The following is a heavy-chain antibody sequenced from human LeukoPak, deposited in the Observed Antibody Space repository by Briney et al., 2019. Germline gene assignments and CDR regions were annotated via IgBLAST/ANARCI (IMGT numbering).Heavy chain of an antibody. CDR2: FDPEDGET. CDR3: ARWYCSSTSCYYDY. D-gene: IGHD2-2*01. CDR1: GYTLTELS. J-gene: IGHJ4*02. V-gene: IGHV1-24*01. Sequence: ASVKVSCKVSGYTLTELSMHWVRQAPGKGLEWMGGFDPEDGETIYAQKFQGRVTMTEDTSTDTAYMELSSLRAEDTAVYYCARWYCSSTSCYYDYWGQGTLVTVSS.